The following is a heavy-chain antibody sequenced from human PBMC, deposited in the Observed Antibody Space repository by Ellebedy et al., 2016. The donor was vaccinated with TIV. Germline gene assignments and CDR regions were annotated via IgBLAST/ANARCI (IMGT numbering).Heavy chain of an antibody. CDR1: GGSISSYY. J-gene: IGHJ4*02. V-gene: IGHV4-59*01. D-gene: IGHD2-8*01. CDR2: IYHSGST. CDR3: ARGSDCTNGVCYGG. Sequence: MPGGSLRLSCTVSGGSISSYYWSWIRQPPGKGLEWIGYIYHSGSTNYNPSLKSRVTISVDTSNNQFSLKLSSVTAADTAVYYCARGSDCTNGVCYGGWGQGTLVTVSS.